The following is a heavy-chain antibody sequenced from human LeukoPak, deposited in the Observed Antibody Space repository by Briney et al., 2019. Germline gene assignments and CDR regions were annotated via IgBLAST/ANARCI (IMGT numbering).Heavy chain of an antibody. Sequence: SETLSLTCTVSGGSTSVGSYYWSWIRQPAGKGLEWIGRIYTTGGTNYNPSLKSRVTISVDSSKNQFSLKLSSVTAADTAVYYCARDGVVYGQVAWGQGTLVTVSS. D-gene: IGHD3-10*01. CDR2: IYTTGGT. CDR3: ARDGVVYGQVA. V-gene: IGHV4-61*02. J-gene: IGHJ4*02. CDR1: GGSTSVGSYY.